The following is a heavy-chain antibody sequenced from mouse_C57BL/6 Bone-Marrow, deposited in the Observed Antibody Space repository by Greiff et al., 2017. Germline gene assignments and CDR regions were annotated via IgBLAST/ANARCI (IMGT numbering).Heavy chain of an antibody. J-gene: IGHJ4*01. V-gene: IGHV5-17*01. D-gene: IGHD1-1*01. CDR2: ISSGSSTI. Sequence: EVHLVESGGGLVKPGGSLKLSCAASGFTFSDYGMHWVRQAPEKGLEWVAYISSGSSTIYYADTVKGRFTISRDNAKSTLFLQMTSLRSEDTAMYYCETTVVAPDAMDYWGQGTSVTVSS. CDR1: GFTFSDYG. CDR3: ETTVVAPDAMDY.